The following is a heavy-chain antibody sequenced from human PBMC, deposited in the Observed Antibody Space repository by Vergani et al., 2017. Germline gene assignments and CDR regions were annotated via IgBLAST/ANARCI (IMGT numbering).Heavy chain of an antibody. Sequence: QVQLVQSGAEVKKPGASVKVSCKASGYTFTSYGISWVRQAPGQGLEWMGWISAYNGNTNYAQKLQGRVTMTTDTSTSTAYMELRSLRSDDTAVYYCARSLQVAGSYYTLPHYYYGMDVWGQGTTVTVSS. V-gene: IGHV1-18*04. CDR2: ISAYNGNT. CDR1: GYTFTSYG. CDR3: ARSLQVAGSYYTLPHYYYGMDV. J-gene: IGHJ6*02. D-gene: IGHD3-10*01.